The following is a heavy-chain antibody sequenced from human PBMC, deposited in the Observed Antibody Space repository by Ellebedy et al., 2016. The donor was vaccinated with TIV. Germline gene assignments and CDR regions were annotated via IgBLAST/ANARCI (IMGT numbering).Heavy chain of an antibody. CDR1: GGSFSGYY. D-gene: IGHD4-17*01. V-gene: IGHV4-34*01. CDR2: INHSGST. CDR3: ARTTVTTLLAPYYFDY. Sequence: SETLSLTXAVYGGSFSGYYWSWIRQPPGKGLEWIGEINHSGSTNYNPSLKSRVTISVDTSKNQFSLKLSSVTAADTAVYYCARTTVTTLLAPYYFDYWGQGTLVTVSS. J-gene: IGHJ4*02.